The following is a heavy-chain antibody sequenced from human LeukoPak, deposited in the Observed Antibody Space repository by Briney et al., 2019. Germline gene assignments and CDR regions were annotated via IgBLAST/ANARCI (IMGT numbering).Heavy chain of an antibody. V-gene: IGHV5-51*01. CDR1: GYDFTSYW. CDR2: IYPDDSDT. CDR3: ARPRVTANYYYFDY. Sequence: GESLKISCKGSGYDFTSYWIGWVRQMPGKGLEWMGIIYPDDSDTRYSPSFQGQVTISADKSISTAYLQWGSLKASDTAIYYCARPRVTANYYYFDYWGQGTLVTVSS. D-gene: IGHD2-21*02. J-gene: IGHJ4*02.